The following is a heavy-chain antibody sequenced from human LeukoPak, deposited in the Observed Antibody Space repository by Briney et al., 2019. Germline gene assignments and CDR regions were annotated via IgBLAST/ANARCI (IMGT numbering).Heavy chain of an antibody. CDR2: IYTSGST. D-gene: IGHD1-26*01. Sequence: SETLSLTCTASGGSISSYYWSWIRQPAGKGLEWIGRIYTSGSTNYNPSLKSRVTMSVDTSKNQFSLKLSSMTAADTAMYYCARGRSLERVGATLPSSTFDYWGQGTLVTVSS. CDR3: ARGRSLERVGATLPSSTFDY. CDR1: GGSISSYY. J-gene: IGHJ4*02. V-gene: IGHV4-4*07.